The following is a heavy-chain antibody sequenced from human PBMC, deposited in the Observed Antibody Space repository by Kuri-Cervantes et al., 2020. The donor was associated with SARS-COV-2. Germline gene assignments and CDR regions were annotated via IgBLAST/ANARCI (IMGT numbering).Heavy chain of an antibody. V-gene: IGHV3-30*03. Sequence: GGSLRLSCAASGFTFSSYGMHWVRQAPGKGLEWVAVISYDGSNKYYADSVKGRFTISRDNSKNTLYLQMNSLRAEDTAVYYCTTSMIVSAAHYFDYCGQGILVTVSS. J-gene: IGHJ4*02. CDR3: TTSMIVSAAHYFDY. CDR1: GFTFSSYG. D-gene: IGHD3-22*01. CDR2: ISYDGSNK.